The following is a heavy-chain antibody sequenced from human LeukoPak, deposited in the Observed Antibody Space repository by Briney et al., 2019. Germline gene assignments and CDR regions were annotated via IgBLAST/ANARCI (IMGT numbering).Heavy chain of an antibody. CDR1: GGSISSSSYY. V-gene: IGHV4-39*01. J-gene: IGHJ4*02. CDR3: ARLGDYDYVWGSYRYTFDY. CDR2: IYYSGST. Sequence: SETLSLTCTVSGGSISSSSYYWGWIRQPPGKGLDWIGSIYYSGSTYYNPSLKSRVTISVDTSKNQFSLKLSSVTAADTAVYYCARLGDYDYVWGSYRYTFDYWGQGTLVTVSS. D-gene: IGHD3-16*02.